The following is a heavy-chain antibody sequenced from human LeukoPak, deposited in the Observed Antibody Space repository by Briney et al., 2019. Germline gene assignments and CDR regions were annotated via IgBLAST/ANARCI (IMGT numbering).Heavy chain of an antibody. J-gene: IGHJ5*02. D-gene: IGHD2-2*01. CDR3: ARRGYCSSTSCYEYWFDP. CDR1: GGSISSSSYY. CDR2: IYYSGST. Sequence: SETLSLTCTVSGGSISSSSYYWGWIRQPPGKGLEWIGIIYYSGSTYYNPSLKSRLTISADTSKNQFSLKLSSVTATDTAVYYCARRGYCSSTSCYEYWFDPWGQGTLVTVSS. V-gene: IGHV4-39*01.